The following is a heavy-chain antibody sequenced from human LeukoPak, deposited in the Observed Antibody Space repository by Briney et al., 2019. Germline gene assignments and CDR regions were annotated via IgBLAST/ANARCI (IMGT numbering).Heavy chain of an antibody. Sequence: ASVKVSCKASGYTFTSYGISWVRQAPGQGLEWMGRINPNSGGTNYAQKFQGRVTMTRDTSISTAYMELSRLRSDDTAVYYCARDHIALGDWFDPWGQGTLVAVSS. J-gene: IGHJ5*02. CDR2: INPNSGGT. V-gene: IGHV1-2*06. CDR1: GYTFTSYG. D-gene: IGHD6-19*01. CDR3: ARDHIALGDWFDP.